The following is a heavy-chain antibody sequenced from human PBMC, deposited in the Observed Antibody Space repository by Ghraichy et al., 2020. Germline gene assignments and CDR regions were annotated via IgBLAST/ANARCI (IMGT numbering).Heavy chain of an antibody. CDR2: ISWNSGSI. CDR3: AKSSGGWSGYYEGDYFDY. J-gene: IGHJ4*02. V-gene: IGHV3-9*01. Sequence: SLRLSCAASGFTFDDYAMHWVRQAPGKGLEWVSGISWNSGSIGYADSVKGRFTISRDNAKNSLYLQMNSLRAEDTALYYCAKSSGGWSGYYEGDYFDYWGQGTLVTVSS. D-gene: IGHD3-3*01. CDR1: GFTFDDYA.